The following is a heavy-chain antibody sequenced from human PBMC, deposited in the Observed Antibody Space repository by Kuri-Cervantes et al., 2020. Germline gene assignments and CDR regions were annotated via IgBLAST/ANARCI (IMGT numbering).Heavy chain of an antibody. J-gene: IGHJ4*02. V-gene: IGHV3-9*01. CDR1: GFTFDDYA. CDR2: ISWNSGGI. Sequence: SLKISCAASGFTFDDYAMHWVRQAPGKGLEWVSGISWNSGGIGYADSVKGRFTISRDNAKNSLYLQMNSLRAEDTAVYYCARSREAYCTDGVCYTLDYWGQGTLVTVSS. D-gene: IGHD2-8*01. CDR3: ARSREAYCTDGVCYTLDY.